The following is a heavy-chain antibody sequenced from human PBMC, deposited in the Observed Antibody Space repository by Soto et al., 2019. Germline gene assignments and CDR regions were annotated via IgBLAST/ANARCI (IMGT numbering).Heavy chain of an antibody. CDR1: GFTFRNHG. CDR3: ARDLGWPAARFDP. Sequence: QVQLVESEGGEVQPGRSLRLSCAASGFTFRNHGMHWVRLTPGKGLEWVAVIWYDGSEKYYADSVKGRFTVSRDNPKNTLYLQMNNLRGDDTAVYYCARDLGWPAARFDPWGQGTLVTVSS. D-gene: IGHD2-2*01. CDR2: IWYDGSEK. V-gene: IGHV3-33*01. J-gene: IGHJ5*02.